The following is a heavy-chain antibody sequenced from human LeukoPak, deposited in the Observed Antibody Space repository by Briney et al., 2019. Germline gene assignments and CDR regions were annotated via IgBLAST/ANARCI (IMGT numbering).Heavy chain of an antibody. Sequence: SETLSLTCTVSGGSISSSSYYWGWIRPPPGKGLEWVGSIYYSGSTYYNPSLKSRVTISVDTSKNQFSLKLSSVTAADTAVYYCARARDGATMIVVVDYFDYWGQGTLVTVSS. V-gene: IGHV4-39*01. CDR3: ARARDGATMIVVVDYFDY. J-gene: IGHJ4*02. CDR1: GGSISSSSYY. D-gene: IGHD3-22*01. CDR2: IYYSGST.